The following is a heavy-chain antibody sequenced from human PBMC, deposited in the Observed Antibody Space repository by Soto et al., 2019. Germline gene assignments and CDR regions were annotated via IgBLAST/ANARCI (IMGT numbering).Heavy chain of an antibody. CDR2: ISYDGSNK. Sequence: GESLKISCAASGFTFSSYAMHWVRQAPGKGLEWVAVISYDGSNKYYADSVKGRFTISRDNSKNTLYLQMNSLRAEDTAVYYCAREELGHDAFDIWGQGTMVTVSS. V-gene: IGHV3-30*04. J-gene: IGHJ3*02. CDR1: GFTFSSYA. CDR3: AREELGHDAFDI. D-gene: IGHD6-13*01.